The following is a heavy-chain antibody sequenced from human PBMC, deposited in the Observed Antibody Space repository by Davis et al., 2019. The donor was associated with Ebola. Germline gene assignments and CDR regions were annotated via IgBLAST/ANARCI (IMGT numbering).Heavy chain of an antibody. CDR2: ISYDGSNK. CDR1: GFTFSSYA. J-gene: IGHJ4*02. Sequence: GESLKISCAASGFTFSSYAMHWVRQAPGKGLEWVAVISYDGSNKYYADSVKGRFTISRDNSKNTLYLQMNSLRAEDTAVYYCASFEAAAFDYWGQGTLVTVSS. D-gene: IGHD2-15*01. V-gene: IGHV3-30-3*01. CDR3: ASFEAAAFDY.